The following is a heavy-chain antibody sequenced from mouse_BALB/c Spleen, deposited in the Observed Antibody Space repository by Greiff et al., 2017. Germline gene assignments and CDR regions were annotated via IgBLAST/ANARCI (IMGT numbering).Heavy chain of an antibody. J-gene: IGHJ4*01. CDR2: INPGSSTI. CDR1: GFDFSRYW. D-gene: IGHD2-4*01. CDR3: ARRGITTGGMDY. V-gene: IGHV4-2*02. Sequence: EVKLVESGGGLVQPGGSLNLSCAASGFDFSRYWMSWARQAPGKGQEWIGEINPGSSTINYTPSLKDKFIISRDNAKNTLYLQMSKVRSEDTALYYCARRGITTGGMDYWGQGTSVTVSA.